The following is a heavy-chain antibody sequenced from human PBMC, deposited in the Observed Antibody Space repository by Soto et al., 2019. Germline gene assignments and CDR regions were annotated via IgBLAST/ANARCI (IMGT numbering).Heavy chain of an antibody. V-gene: IGHV3-30*18. Sequence: VQLVESGGGVVQPGRSLRLSCAASGLTFSDYAMHWVRQAPGKGLEWVAVVSHDGRNTHYADSVKGRFTISGDSSKNTVSLEMSRLRAEDTAVYYCAKGGRQWLVTSDFNYWGQGAMVTVSS. D-gene: IGHD6-19*01. CDR2: VSHDGRNT. J-gene: IGHJ4*02. CDR3: AKGGRQWLVTSDFNY. CDR1: GLTFSDYA.